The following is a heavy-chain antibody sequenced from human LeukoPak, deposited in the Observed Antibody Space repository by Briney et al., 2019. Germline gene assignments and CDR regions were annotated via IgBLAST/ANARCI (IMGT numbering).Heavy chain of an antibody. J-gene: IGHJ4*02. CDR3: AKGLFPYSSGWPYYFDY. V-gene: IGHV3-43*01. CDR1: GFTFDDYT. CDR2: ISWDGGST. D-gene: IGHD6-19*01. Sequence: GGSLRLSCAASGFTFDDYTMHWVRQAPGKGPEWVSLISWDGGSTYYADSVKGRFTISRDNSKNFLYLQMNSLRTEGTALYYCAKGLFPYSSGWPYYFDYWGQGTLVTVSS.